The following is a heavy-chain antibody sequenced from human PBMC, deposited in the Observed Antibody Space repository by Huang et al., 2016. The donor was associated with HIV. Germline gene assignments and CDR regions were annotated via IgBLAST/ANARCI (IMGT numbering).Heavy chain of an antibody. Sequence: QVQLVQSGAEVKKPGSSVKVACKASGGTFSTYAISWVRQGPGQGLEWVGGIIPIFGTANYAQECQRTVTIAADECTRTAYREVGSLRAEDTALCYWGGGRTRSSLDDSYYGLGVWGQGTTVTVSS. CDR3: GGGRTRSSLDDSYYGLGV. D-gene: IGHD6-6*01. CDR2: IIPIFGTA. V-gene: IGHV1-69*01. CDR1: GGTFSTYA. J-gene: IGHJ6*02.